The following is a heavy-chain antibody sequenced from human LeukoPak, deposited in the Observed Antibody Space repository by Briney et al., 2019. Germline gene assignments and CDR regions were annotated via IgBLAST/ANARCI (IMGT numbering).Heavy chain of an antibody. J-gene: IGHJ5*02. CDR3: ARQGGDTSSWTPNWFDP. V-gene: IGHV1-2*06. CDR2: INPNSGGT. Sequence: ASVTVSCKASGYTFTDYYIHWVRQAPGQGLEWMGRINPNSGGTNYAQKFQGRVTMTWDTSISTTYMELTRLRSDDTAVYYCARQGGDTSSWTPNWFDPWGQGTLVTVSS. D-gene: IGHD6-13*01. CDR1: GYTFTDYY.